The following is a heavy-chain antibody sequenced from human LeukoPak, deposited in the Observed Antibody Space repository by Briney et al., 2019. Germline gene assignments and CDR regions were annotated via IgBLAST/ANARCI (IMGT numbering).Heavy chain of an antibody. CDR1: GYTFTGYY. V-gene: IGHV1-18*04. D-gene: IGHD5-18*01. CDR2: ISAYNGNT. Sequence: ASVKVSCKASGYTFTGYYMHWVRQAPGQGLEWMGWISAYNGNTNYAQKLQGRVTMTTDTSTSTAYMELRSLRSDDTAVYYCARDLDQLFLGALNYYYYGMDVWGQGTTVTVSS. CDR3: ARDLDQLFLGALNYYYYGMDV. J-gene: IGHJ6*02.